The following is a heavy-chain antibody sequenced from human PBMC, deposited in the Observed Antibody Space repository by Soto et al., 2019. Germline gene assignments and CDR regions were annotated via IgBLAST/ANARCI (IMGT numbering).Heavy chain of an antibody. CDR1: GASIAGSSY. V-gene: IGHV4-4*07. Sequence: SETLSLTCSVPGASIAGSSYWSWIRQPAGKGLEWIGRFSLSGTTNYSPSLRSRVTMSADVSKNQFSLRLTSVTAADTALYYCARGMTPPGAPAWYYFDSWGQGTLVTVSS. CDR3: ARGMTPPGAPAWYYFDS. J-gene: IGHJ4*02. CDR2: FSLSGTT. D-gene: IGHD2-8*02.